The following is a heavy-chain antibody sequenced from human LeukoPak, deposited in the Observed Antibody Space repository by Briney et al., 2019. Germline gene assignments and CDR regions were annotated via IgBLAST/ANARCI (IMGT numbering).Heavy chain of an antibody. CDR1: GSIFTSYW. D-gene: IGHD4-23*01. CDR3: ARLGGGNWGYYFDY. CDR2: IYPGDSDT. V-gene: IGHV5-51*01. Sequence: GASLQISCQGSGSIFTSYWIGWVRPLPGKGLEWMGIIYPGDSDTRYSPSFQGQVTISADKSISTAYLQWSSPKASDTAMYYCARLGGGNWGYYFDYWGQGTLVTVSS. J-gene: IGHJ4*02.